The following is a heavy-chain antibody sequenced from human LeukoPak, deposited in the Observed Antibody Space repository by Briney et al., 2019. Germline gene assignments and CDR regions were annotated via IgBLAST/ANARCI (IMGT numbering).Heavy chain of an antibody. CDR1: GGSISSGDYY. V-gene: IGHV4-30-4*01. Sequence: SETLSLTCTVSGGSISSGDYYWSWIRQPPGKGLAWIGYIYCSGSTYYNPSLKSRVTISVDTSKNQFSLKLSSVTAADTAVYYCARGQTYYDFWSGYYTSMGFDYWGQGTLVTVSS. J-gene: IGHJ4*02. CDR2: IYCSGST. D-gene: IGHD3-3*01. CDR3: ARGQTYYDFWSGYYTSMGFDY.